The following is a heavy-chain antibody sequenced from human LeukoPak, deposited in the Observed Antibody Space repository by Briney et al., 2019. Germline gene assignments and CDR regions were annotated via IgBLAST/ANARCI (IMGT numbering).Heavy chain of an antibody. D-gene: IGHD3-16*01. V-gene: IGHV3-23*01. CDR3: AKERRRVDTSMIRSYYFDS. Sequence: PGGSLRLSCAASGFPFSSSAMSWVRHTPGNGLEWVLSITGNGVTTYYADSVKGRFTISRDNSKNILFLQMNSLGAEDSASYFCAKERRRVDTSMIRSYYFDSWGQGTPVTVSS. CDR2: ITGNGVTT. J-gene: IGHJ4*02. CDR1: GFPFSSSA.